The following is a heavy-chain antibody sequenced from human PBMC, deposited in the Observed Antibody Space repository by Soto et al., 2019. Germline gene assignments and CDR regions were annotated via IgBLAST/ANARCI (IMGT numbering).Heavy chain of an antibody. CDR1: GGSISSYY. Sequence: SLTCTVSGGSISSYYWIWIRQPAGKGLEWIGRIYISGSTNYNPSLESRVTMSVDTSKNQFSLKLRSVTAADTAVYYCASALLDYGDYYFDYWGQGTLVTV. D-gene: IGHD4-17*01. V-gene: IGHV4-4*07. J-gene: IGHJ4*02. CDR3: ASALLDYGDYYFDY. CDR2: IYISGST.